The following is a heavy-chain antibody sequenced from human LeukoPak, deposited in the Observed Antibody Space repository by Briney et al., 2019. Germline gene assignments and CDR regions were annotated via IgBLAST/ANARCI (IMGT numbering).Heavy chain of an antibody. CDR1: GFTFSSST. CDR3: AKQLGYCSDGSCYFPY. J-gene: IGHJ4*02. CDR2: ISNNGGYT. D-gene: IGHD2-15*01. Sequence: GGSLRLSCAASGFTFSSSTMSWVRQAPGKGLEWVSAISNNGGYTYYADSVQGRFTISRDNSKSTLCLQMNSLRAEDTAVYYCAKQLGYCSDGSCYFPYWGQGTLVTVSS. V-gene: IGHV3-23*01.